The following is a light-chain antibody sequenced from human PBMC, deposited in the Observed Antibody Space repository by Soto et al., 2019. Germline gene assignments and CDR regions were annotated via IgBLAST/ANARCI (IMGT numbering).Light chain of an antibody. J-gene: IGLJ3*02. CDR1: SSNIGDNL. Sequence: QPVLTQPPSASGTPGQRVTISCSGSSSNIGDNLVYWYQQLPGAAPKLLVYRNNQRPSGVPDRFSGSKSGTSAPLAISGLRSEDEADYYCAAWDDRLSGPVFGGGTKVNVL. V-gene: IGLV1-47*01. CDR3: AAWDDRLSGPV. CDR2: RNN.